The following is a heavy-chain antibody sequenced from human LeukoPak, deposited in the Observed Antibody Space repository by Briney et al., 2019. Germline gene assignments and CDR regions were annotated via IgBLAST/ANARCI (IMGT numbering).Heavy chain of an antibody. CDR2: ISSSSSYI. J-gene: IGHJ4*02. Sequence: GGSLRLSCAASGFTFSSYSMNWVRQAPGKGLEWVSSISSSSSYIYYADSVKGRFTISRDNAKNSLYLQMNSLRAEDTAVYYCARVYGSASKEFNYGGKGTWATVSS. V-gene: IGHV3-21*01. CDR1: GFTFSSYS. CDR3: ARVYGSASKEFNY. D-gene: IGHD6-6*01.